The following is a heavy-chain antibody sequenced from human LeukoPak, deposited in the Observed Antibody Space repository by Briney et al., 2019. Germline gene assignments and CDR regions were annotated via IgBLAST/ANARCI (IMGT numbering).Heavy chain of an antibody. Sequence: PSETLSLTCAVYGGSLSGYYWSWIRQPPGKGLEWIGEINHSGSTNYNPSLKSRVTISVDTSKNQFSLKLSSVTAADTAVHYCARDSVDTAMSFWFDPWGQGTLVTVSS. CDR2: INHSGST. V-gene: IGHV4-34*01. D-gene: IGHD5-18*01. CDR3: ARDSVDTAMSFWFDP. J-gene: IGHJ5*02. CDR1: GGSLSGYY.